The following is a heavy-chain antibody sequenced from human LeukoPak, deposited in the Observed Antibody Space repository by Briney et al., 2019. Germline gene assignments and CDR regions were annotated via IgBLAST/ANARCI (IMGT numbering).Heavy chain of an antibody. J-gene: IGHJ4*02. CDR1: GYTFTGYY. CDR3: ARGVVIITPHFDF. CDR2: INPNSGAT. V-gene: IGHV1-2*02. Sequence: GASVKVSCKASGYTFTGYYMHWVRQAPGQGLEWMGWINPNSGATNYAQKFQGRVTMTRDTSVSTAYMELSSLRSDDTAVYFCARGVVIITPHFDFWGQGTLVTVSS. D-gene: IGHD3-22*01.